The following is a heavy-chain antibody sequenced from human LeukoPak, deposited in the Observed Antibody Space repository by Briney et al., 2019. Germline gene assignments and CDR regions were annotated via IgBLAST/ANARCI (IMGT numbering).Heavy chain of an antibody. CDR2: ISHSGST. CDR1: GESFSGYY. D-gene: IGHD4/OR15-4a*01. Sequence: SETLSLTCALYGESFSGYYWSWIRQPPGKGLEWIGKISHSGSTKYNPSLKSRVTLSVDTSTNHFSLNIKSVTAADTAMYYCARGRRIVVLPGRGYFDLWGRGTLVTVSS. CDR3: ARGRRIVVLPGRGYFDL. J-gene: IGHJ2*01. V-gene: IGHV4-34*01.